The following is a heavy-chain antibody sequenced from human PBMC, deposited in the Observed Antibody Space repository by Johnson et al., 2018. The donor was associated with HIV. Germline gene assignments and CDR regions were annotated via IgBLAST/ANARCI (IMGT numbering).Heavy chain of an antibody. Sequence: VHLVESGGGLVQPGGSLRLSCAVSGFTFSSHWMTWVRQAPAKGLEWVSGINWNGGSTGYADSVKGRFTISRDNAKNSLYLQMNSLRAEDTALYYCQGDSGSYHGNDAFDIWGQGTMVIVSS. CDR3: QGDSGSYHGNDAFDI. J-gene: IGHJ3*02. D-gene: IGHD1-26*01. V-gene: IGHV3-20*04. CDR2: INWNGGST. CDR1: GFTFSSHW.